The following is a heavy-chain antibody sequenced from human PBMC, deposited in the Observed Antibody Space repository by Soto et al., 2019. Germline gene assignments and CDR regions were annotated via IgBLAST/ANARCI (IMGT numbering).Heavy chain of an antibody. D-gene: IGHD6-25*01. CDR3: ARRGRLSPVDY. J-gene: IGHJ4*02. Sequence: SETLSLTCAVYGVSVSGYYWSWIRQPPGKGLEWIGEINHSGSTNYNPSLKSRVTISVDTSKNQFSLKLSSVTAADTAVYYCARRGRLSPVDYWGQGTLVTVSS. CDR2: INHSGST. V-gene: IGHV4-34*01. CDR1: GVSVSGYY.